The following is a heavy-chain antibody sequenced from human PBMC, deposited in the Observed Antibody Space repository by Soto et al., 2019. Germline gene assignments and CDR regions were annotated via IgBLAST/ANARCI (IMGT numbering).Heavy chain of an antibody. J-gene: IGHJ4*02. Sequence: EVQLVESGGGLVQPGGSLKLSCAASGFTFSGSAMHWVRQASGKGLEWVGRIRSKANSYATAYAASVKGRFTISRDDSKNTAYLQMNSLKTEDTAVYYCTVGDTAMVPVGYWGQGTLVTVSS. CDR1: GFTFSGSA. D-gene: IGHD5-18*01. CDR2: IRSKANSYAT. V-gene: IGHV3-73*01. CDR3: TVGDTAMVPVGY.